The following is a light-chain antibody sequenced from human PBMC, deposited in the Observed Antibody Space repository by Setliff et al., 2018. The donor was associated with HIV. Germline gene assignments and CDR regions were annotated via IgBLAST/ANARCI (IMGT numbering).Light chain of an antibody. CDR2: EVS. Sequence: QSVLTQPPSVSGSPGQSVTISCTGTSSDVGSYNRVSWYQQSPDTAPKLMIYEVSNRPSGVPDRFSGSKSGNTASLTISGLQAEDETDYYCSSYTSSSTDVFGTGTKVTVL. V-gene: IGLV2-18*02. J-gene: IGLJ1*01. CDR3: SSYTSSSTDV. CDR1: SSDVGSYNR.